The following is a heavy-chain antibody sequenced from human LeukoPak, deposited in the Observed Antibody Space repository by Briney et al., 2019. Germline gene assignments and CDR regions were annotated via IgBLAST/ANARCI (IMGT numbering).Heavy chain of an antibody. V-gene: IGHV1-18*01. CDR1: GYTFTSYG. CDR3: AREGSNWNYIFPWFDP. D-gene: IGHD1-7*01. Sequence: GASVKVSCKASGYTFTSYGISWVRQAPGQGLEWMGWISAYNGNTNYAQKLQGRVTMTTDTSTSTAYMELRSLRSDDTAVYYCAREGSNWNYIFPWFDPWGQGTLVTVSS. J-gene: IGHJ5*02. CDR2: ISAYNGNT.